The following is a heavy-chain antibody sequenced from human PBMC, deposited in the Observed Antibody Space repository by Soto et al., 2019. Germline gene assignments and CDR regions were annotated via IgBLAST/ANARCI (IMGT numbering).Heavy chain of an antibody. V-gene: IGHV4-39*01. CDR1: GGSISSRSHY. J-gene: IGHJ4*02. CDR3: APVDGFGVVTPFFEY. CDR2: AFYRGIT. D-gene: IGHD3-3*01. Sequence: QLQLQESGPGLVKPSETLSLTCTVSGGSISSRSHYWGWIRQSPGKHLEWIGSAFYRGITHYNPALMTRVTISVDTSKNQVSLMLYSVTAADTAVYYCAPVDGFGVVTPFFEYWGQGIPVTVSS.